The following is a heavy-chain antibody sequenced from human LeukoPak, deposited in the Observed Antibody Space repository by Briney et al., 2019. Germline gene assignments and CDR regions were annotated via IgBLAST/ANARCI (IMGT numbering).Heavy chain of an antibody. V-gene: IGHV4-59*08. CDR1: GGSISSYY. CDR2: IYYSGST. D-gene: IGHD2-2*02. J-gene: IGHJ4*02. Sequence: SETLSLTCTVSGGSISSYYWSWIRQPPGKGLEWIGYIYYSGSTNYNPSLKSRVTISVDTSKNQFSLKLSSVTAADTAVYCCARPHLSCSSATCYTGYFDYWGQGTLVTVSS. CDR3: ARPHLSCSSATCYTGYFDY.